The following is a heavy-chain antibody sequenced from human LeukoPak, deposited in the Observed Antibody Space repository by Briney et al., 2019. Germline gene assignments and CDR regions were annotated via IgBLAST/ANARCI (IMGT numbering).Heavy chain of an antibody. J-gene: IGHJ4*02. CDR1: GGTFSSYA. V-gene: IGHV1-69*05. D-gene: IGHD5-24*01. CDR2: IIPIFGTA. Sequence: GASVKVSCKASGGTFSSYAISWVRQAPGQGLEWMGGIIPIFGTANYAQKFQGRVTITTDESTSTAYMELSSLRSEDTAVYYCARARRWLQCLDYWGQGTLVTVSS. CDR3: ARARRWLQCLDY.